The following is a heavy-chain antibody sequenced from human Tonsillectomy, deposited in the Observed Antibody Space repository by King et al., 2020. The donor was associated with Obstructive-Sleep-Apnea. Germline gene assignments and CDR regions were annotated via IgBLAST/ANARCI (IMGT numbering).Heavy chain of an antibody. Sequence: VQLQESGPGLVKPSETLSLTCTVSGGSVSSGSYYWSWIRQPPGKGLEWIGYIYYSGSTNYNPSLKSRVTISVDTSKNQFSLKLSSVTAADTAVYYCARDMGLRLLEWPHDAFDIWGQGTMVTVSS. CDR1: GGSVSSGSYY. V-gene: IGHV4-61*01. CDR3: ARDMGLRLLEWPHDAFDI. D-gene: IGHD3-3*01. CDR2: IYYSGST. J-gene: IGHJ3*02.